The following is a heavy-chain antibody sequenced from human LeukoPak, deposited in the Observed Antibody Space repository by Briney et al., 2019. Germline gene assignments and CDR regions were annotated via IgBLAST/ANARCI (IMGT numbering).Heavy chain of an antibody. V-gene: IGHV4-39*01. CDR1: SGSISSNNYY. CDR2: IYYSGTT. CDR3: ARLGGAALRYFDY. D-gene: IGHD3-16*01. Sequence: SETLSLTCSVSSGSISSNNYYWGWIRQPPGKGLEWIGYIYYSGTTYYNPSLKSRVTISVDTSKNQFSLKLSSVTAADTAVYYCARLGGAALRYFDYWGQGTLVTVSS. J-gene: IGHJ4*02.